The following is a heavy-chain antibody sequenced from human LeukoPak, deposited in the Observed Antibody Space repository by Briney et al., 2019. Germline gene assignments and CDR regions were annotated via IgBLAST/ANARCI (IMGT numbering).Heavy chain of an antibody. J-gene: IGHJ6*02. CDR3: ARYRGNWNYGFDYYYYYGMDV. D-gene: IGHD1-7*01. CDR2: ISSSSSYI. V-gene: IGHV3-21*01. CDR1: GFTFSSYS. Sequence: GGSLRLSCAASGFTFSSYSMNWVRQAPGKGLEWVSSISSSSSYIYYADSVKGRFTISRDNAKNSLYLQMNSLRAEDTAVYYCARYRGNWNYGFDYYYYYGMDVWAKGPRSPSP.